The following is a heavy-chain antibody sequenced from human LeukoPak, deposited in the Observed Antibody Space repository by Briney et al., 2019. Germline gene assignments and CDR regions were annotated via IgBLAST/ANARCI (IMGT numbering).Heavy chain of an antibody. Sequence: GGSLRLSCAASGVSFSSFAMTWVRQAPGKGLEWVSSITGGHYATYNADSVTARFTISRDNDKHTLYLQMNSLRADDTAIYYCTKDPNGDYIGAFDPWGQGTLVTVSS. CDR2: ITGGHYAT. V-gene: IGHV3-23*01. CDR3: TKDPNGDYIGAFDP. CDR1: GVSFSSFA. J-gene: IGHJ5*02. D-gene: IGHD4-17*01.